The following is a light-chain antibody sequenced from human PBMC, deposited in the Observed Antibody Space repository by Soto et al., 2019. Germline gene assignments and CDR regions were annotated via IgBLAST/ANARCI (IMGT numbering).Light chain of an antibody. Sequence: QSVLTQPPSASATPGQRVTISCSGSSSNIGTNYVYWYQHLPGTAPELLIYRNDQRPSGVPDRFSGSMSGTAASLAIGGLRSEDEAYYYCAAWDDSLSGVVFGGGTKLTVL. J-gene: IGLJ2*01. CDR1: SSNIGTNY. CDR2: RND. CDR3: AAWDDSLSGVV. V-gene: IGLV1-47*01.